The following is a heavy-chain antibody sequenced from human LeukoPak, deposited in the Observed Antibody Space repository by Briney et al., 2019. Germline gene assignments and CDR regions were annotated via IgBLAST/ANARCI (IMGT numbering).Heavy chain of an antibody. V-gene: IGHV4-30-2*01. J-gene: IGHJ5*02. Sequence: SETLSLTCAVSGGSISSGGYSWSWIRQPPGKGLEWIGYIYHSGSTYYNPSLKSRDTISVDRSKNQFSLKLSSVTAADTAVYYCARADPRLRFDPWGQGTLVTVSS. CDR3: ARADPRLRFDP. CDR2: IYHSGST. D-gene: IGHD4-11*01. CDR1: GGSISSGGYS.